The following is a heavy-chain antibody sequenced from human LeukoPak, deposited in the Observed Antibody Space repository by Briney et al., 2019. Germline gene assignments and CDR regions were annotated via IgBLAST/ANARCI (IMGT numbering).Heavy chain of an antibody. J-gene: IGHJ4*02. Sequence: GGSLKLSCAASGFTFSSYGMHWVRQAPGKGLEWVAVIWYDGSNKYYADSVKGRFTTSRDNSKNTLYLQMNSLRAEDTAVYYCARDGDYYGSGSYYNRRHYFDYWGQGTLVTVSS. CDR1: GFTFSSYG. CDR2: IWYDGSNK. CDR3: ARDGDYYGSGSYYNRRHYFDY. V-gene: IGHV3-33*08. D-gene: IGHD3-10*01.